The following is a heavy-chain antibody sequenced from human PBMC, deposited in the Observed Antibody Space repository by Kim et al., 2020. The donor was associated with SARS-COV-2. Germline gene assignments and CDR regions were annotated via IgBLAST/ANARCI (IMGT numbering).Heavy chain of an antibody. D-gene: IGHD3-22*01. CDR2: IYYSGST. V-gene: IGHV4-31*03. CDR1: GGSISSGGYY. CDR3: ARVGPGLFGSMIVDPSNGFDI. Sequence: SETLSLTCTVSGGSISSGGYYWSWIRQHPGKGLEWIGYIYYSGSTYYNPSLKSRVTISVDTSKNQFSLKLSSVTAADTAVYYCARVGPGLFGSMIVDPSNGFDIWGQGTMVTVSS. J-gene: IGHJ3*02.